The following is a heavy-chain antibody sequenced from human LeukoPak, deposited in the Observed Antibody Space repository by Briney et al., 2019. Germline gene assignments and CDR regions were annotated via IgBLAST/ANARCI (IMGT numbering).Heavy chain of an antibody. D-gene: IGHD3-22*01. J-gene: IGHJ4*02. CDR1: GFTFSSYS. Sequence: GSLRLSCAASGFTFSSYSMNWVRQAPGKGLEWVSSISSSSSYIYYADSVKGRFTISRDNAKNSLYLQMNSLRAEDTAAYYCARDIPRQSRHSSGYRTTDYWGQGTLVTVSS. CDR3: ARDIPRQSRHSSGYRTTDY. V-gene: IGHV3-21*01. CDR2: ISSSSSYI.